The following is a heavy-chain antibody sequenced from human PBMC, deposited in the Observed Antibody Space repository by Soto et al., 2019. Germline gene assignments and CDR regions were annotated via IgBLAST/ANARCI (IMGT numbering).Heavy chain of an antibody. CDR3: AGGVLYYYYGMDV. V-gene: IGHV4-31*03. CDR2: IYYSGST. J-gene: IGHJ6*02. D-gene: IGHD2-8*02. Sequence: SETLSLTCPVSGGTISSGGYYWSWIRQHPGKGLEWIGYIYYSGSTYYNPSLKSRVTISVDTSKNQFSLKLSSVTAADTAVYYCAGGVLYYYYGMDVWGQGTTVTVSS. CDR1: GGTISSGGYY.